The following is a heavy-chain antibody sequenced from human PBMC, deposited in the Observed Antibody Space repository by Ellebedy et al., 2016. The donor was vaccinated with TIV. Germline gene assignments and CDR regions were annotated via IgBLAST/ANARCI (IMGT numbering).Heavy chain of an antibody. CDR2: IWPGDSDT. D-gene: IGHD1-1*01. J-gene: IGHJ4*02. Sequence: KVSCKVSGYRFSSYWIVWVRQMPGKGLEWMGTIWPGDSDTRYSPSFEGQVIISVDKSLNTADLQRSSLKDSDSAMYYCGRRGKNWSIDYWGQGTLVTVSS. CDR3: GRRGKNWSIDY. V-gene: IGHV5-51*01. CDR1: GYRFSSYW.